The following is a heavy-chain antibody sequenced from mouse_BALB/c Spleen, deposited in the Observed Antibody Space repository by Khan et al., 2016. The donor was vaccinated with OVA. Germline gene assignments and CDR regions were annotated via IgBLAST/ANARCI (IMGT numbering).Heavy chain of an antibody. D-gene: IGHD1-1*01. CDR3: ARLAYYYNSEGFAY. J-gene: IGHJ3*01. V-gene: IGHV5-6*01. CDR1: GFTFSTYG. CDR2: ISSGGHYT. Sequence: EVKLVESGGDLVKPGGSLKLSCAVSGFTFSTYGMSWVRQTPDMRLEWVATISSGGHYTYYPDSVKGRFTISRDNAKNTLYLQMSSLKSEDTAIDYCARLAYYYNSEGFAYWGQGTLVTVSA.